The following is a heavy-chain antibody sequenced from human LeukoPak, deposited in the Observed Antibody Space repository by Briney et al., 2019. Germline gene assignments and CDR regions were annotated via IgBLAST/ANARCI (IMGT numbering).Heavy chain of an antibody. J-gene: IGHJ4*02. V-gene: IGHV3-23*01. CDR3: GYDILTGYPNPFDY. CDR1: GFTFSSYA. Sequence: GGSLRLSCAATGFTFSSYAMSWFRQAPGKGLKWVSAISGSGGSTYYADSVKGRFTISRDNSKNTLYLQMNSLRAEDTAVYYCGYDILTGYPNPFDYWGQGTLVTVSS. D-gene: IGHD3-9*01. CDR2: ISGSGGST.